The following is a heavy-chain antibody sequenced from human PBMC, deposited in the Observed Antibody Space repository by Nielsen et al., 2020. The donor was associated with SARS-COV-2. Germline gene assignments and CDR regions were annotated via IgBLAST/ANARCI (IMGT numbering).Heavy chain of an antibody. J-gene: IGHJ6*03. D-gene: IGHD3-3*01. CDR3: AKGNPFGVVTGFYYYHLDV. V-gene: IGHV1-69*13. Sequence: SVKVSCKTSGGSINGYAISWVRQAPGQGLQWMGGIIPVFATTSYAQQFQGRITITADASTNTAYMELSSLRSEDTAIYYCAKGNPFGVVTGFYYYHLDVWGKGTTVTVSS. CDR2: IIPVFATT. CDR1: GGSINGYA.